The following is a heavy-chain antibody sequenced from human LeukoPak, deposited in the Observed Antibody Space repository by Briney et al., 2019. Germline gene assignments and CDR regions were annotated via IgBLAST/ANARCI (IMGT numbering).Heavy chain of an antibody. V-gene: IGHV3-23*01. CDR3: AKHGDNVWGSFRFGLDY. CDR2: IIGSGNSI. CDR1: GFTFGTYA. J-gene: IGHJ4*02. Sequence: GGSLRLSCAASGFTFGTYATSWVRQAPGKGLEWVSLIIGSGNSIHYADSVKGRFTISRDNFKNTVFLQLNSLRPEDTAVYYCAKHGDNVWGSFRFGLDYWGQGTLVTVSS. D-gene: IGHD3-16*02.